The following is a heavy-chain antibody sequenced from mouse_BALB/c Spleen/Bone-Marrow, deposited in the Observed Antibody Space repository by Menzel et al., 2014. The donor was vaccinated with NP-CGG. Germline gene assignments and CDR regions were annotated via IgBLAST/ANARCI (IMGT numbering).Heavy chain of an antibody. J-gene: IGHJ2*01. V-gene: IGHV1-31*01. Sequence: VQLQQPGPELVKPGASVKISCKASGYSFTGYYMHWVKQSHVKSLEWIGRINPYNGATSYNQNFKDKASLTVDKSSSTPYMELHSLASEDSAVYYCAREYYGNYVLDYWGQGTTLTVSS. D-gene: IGHD2-1*01. CDR1: GYSFTGYY. CDR3: AREYYGNYVLDY. CDR2: INPYNGAT.